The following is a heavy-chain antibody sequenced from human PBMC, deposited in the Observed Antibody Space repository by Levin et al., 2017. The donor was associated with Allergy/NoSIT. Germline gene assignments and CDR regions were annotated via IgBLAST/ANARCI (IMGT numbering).Heavy chain of an antibody. CDR1: GFSVSDSY. V-gene: IGHV3-53*01. CDR3: ARGMGNKSVYGY. D-gene: IGHD2/OR15-2a*01. J-gene: IGHJ4*02. CDR2: FCTDGRT. Sequence: PGGSLRLSCAVSGFSVSDSYMTWVRQAPGKGLEWVSVFCTDGRTYHADSVTGRFTISRDTSKNILYLQMSSLTAEDTAVYFCARGMGNKSVYGYWGRGTLVTVSS.